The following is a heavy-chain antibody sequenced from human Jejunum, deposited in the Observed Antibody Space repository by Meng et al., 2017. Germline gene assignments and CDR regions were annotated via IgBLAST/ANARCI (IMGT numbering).Heavy chain of an antibody. D-gene: IGHD3-10*02. J-gene: IGHJ6*02. CDR1: GFTFTDYA. CDR3: ARDVFSRYFYYGMDV. Sequence: GGSLRLSCAASGFTFTDYAMHWVRQAPGKGLEWVAGISYGGSSRYYADSVRGRFTISRDDSKNTLSLQMNSLRGENTAVYSCARDVFSRYFYYGMDVWGQGTMVTVSS. CDR2: ISYGGSSR. V-gene: IGHV3-30*01.